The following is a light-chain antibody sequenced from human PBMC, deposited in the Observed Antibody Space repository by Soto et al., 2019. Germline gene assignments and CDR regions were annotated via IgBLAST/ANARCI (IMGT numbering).Light chain of an antibody. Sequence: DIQMTQSPSSLSASVGDRVTITCRASESIARHLNWYQQKPGKAPKLLIYAASSLQNGVPSRFRGGGSGTDFTLTISNLQPEDFATYYCQQSYSTLSITFGKGKRLEIK. CDR2: AAS. CDR3: QQSYSTLSIT. V-gene: IGKV1-39*01. CDR1: ESIARH. J-gene: IGKJ5*01.